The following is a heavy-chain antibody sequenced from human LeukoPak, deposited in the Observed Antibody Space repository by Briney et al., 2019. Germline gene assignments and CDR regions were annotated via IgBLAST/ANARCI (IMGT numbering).Heavy chain of an antibody. CDR1: GYTFTSYA. J-gene: IGHJ3*02. CDR2: INPNSGGT. CDR3: ARDLAEVLRFLEWSWADGAFDI. V-gene: IGHV1-2*02. Sequence: GASVKVSCKASGYTFTSYAMHWVRQAPGQGLEWMGWINPNSGGTNYAQKFQGRVTMTRDTSISTAYMELSRLRSDDTAVYYCARDLAEVLRFLEWSWADGAFDIWGQGTMVTVSS. D-gene: IGHD3-3*01.